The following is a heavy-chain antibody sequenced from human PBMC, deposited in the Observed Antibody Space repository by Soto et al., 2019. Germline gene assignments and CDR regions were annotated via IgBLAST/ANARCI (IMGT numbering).Heavy chain of an antibody. CDR3: AREWYYYGSGSYSARRYYGMDV. D-gene: IGHD3-10*01. V-gene: IGHV1-18*01. J-gene: IGHJ6*02. Sequence: QIQLVQSGAEVKKAGASVKVSCKASGYTFTNYGISWVRQALGQGLEWMGWISAYNDNTNYAQKFQGRVTLTTDTSTRTAYMGLRSLTSDDTAVYYCAREWYYYGSGSYSARRYYGMDVWGQGTTVTVFS. CDR1: GYTFTNYG. CDR2: ISAYNDNT.